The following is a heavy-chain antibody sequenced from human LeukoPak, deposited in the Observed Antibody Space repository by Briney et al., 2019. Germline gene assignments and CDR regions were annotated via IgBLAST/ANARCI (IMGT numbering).Heavy chain of an antibody. D-gene: IGHD3-10*02. Sequence: PGGSLRLSCTVSGFTVSSNSMSWVRQAPGKGLEWVSYISSSGSTIYYADSVKGRFTISRDNAKNSLCLQMNSLRAEDTAVYYCAELGITMIGGVWGKGTTVTISS. CDR1: GFTVSSNS. J-gene: IGHJ6*04. V-gene: IGHV3-48*04. CDR2: ISSSGSTI. CDR3: AELGITMIGGV.